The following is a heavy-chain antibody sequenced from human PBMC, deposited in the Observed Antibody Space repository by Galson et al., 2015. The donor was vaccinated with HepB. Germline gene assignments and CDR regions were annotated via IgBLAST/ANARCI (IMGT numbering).Heavy chain of an antibody. CDR2: INSAGSST. D-gene: IGHD3-10*01. Sequence: SLRLSCAASGFTFSRSWMHWVRQGPGKGLVWVSRINSAGSSTIYADSVKGRFAISRDNAKNTLYLQMNSLRAEDTAIYYYAREEIAGMVRGYGMDVWGQGTTVTVSS. V-gene: IGHV3-74*01. CDR1: GFTFSRSW. J-gene: IGHJ6*02. CDR3: AREEIAGMVRGYGMDV.